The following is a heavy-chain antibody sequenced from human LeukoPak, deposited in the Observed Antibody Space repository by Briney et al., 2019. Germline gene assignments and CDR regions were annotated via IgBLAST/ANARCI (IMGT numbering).Heavy chain of an antibody. CDR1: GFTFSSYA. J-gene: IGHJ3*02. Sequence: GGSLRLSCAASGFTFSSYAMSWVRQAPGKGLEWVSAISGSGGSTYYADSVKGRFTISSDNSKNTLYLQMNSLRAEDTAAYYCAREHSWAFDIWGQGTMVTVSS. CDR2: ISGSGGST. D-gene: IGHD1-26*01. V-gene: IGHV3-23*01. CDR3: AREHSWAFDI.